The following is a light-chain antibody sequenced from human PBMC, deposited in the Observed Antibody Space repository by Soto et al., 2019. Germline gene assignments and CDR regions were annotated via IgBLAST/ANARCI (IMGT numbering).Light chain of an antibody. Sequence: QSVLSQPPSASGTPGQGVTISCSGSSSNIGSNTVNWYQQLPGTAPKLLIYSNNQRPSGVPDRFSGSKSGTSASLAISGLQSEDEADYYCNSFTTSTTPYIFGTGTKLTVL. CDR3: NSFTTSTTPYI. J-gene: IGLJ1*01. CDR2: SNN. V-gene: IGLV1-44*01. CDR1: SSNIGSNT.